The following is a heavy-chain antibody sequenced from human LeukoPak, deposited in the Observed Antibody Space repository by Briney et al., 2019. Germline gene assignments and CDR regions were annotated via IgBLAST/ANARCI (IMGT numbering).Heavy chain of an antibody. D-gene: IGHD3-10*01. J-gene: IGHJ4*02. CDR3: ARDLRGPPGWFGELSG. CDR2: IKQDGSEK. CDR1: GFTFSSNW. V-gene: IGHV3-7*01. Sequence: GGSLRLSCAASGFTFSSNWMSWVRRAPGKGLEWVANIKQDGSEKYYVDSVKGRFTISRDNAKNSLYLQMNSLRAEDTAVYYCARDLRGPPGWFGELSGWGQGTLVTVSS.